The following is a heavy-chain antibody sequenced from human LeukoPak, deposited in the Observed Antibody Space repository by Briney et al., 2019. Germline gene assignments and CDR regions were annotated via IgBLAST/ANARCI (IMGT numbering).Heavy chain of an antibody. V-gene: IGHV3-23*01. CDR2: ISGSGGST. D-gene: IGHD6-19*01. J-gene: IGHJ1*01. CDR1: GFTFSSYA. CDR3: EKDSDGAIAGTWEYLHR. Sequence: GGSLRLSCAASGFTFSSYAMSWVRQAPGKGLEWVSAISGSGGSTYYADSVKGRFTISRDNSKNTVYLQMNSLRAEDTAVYYCEKDSDGAIAGTWEYLHRWGERTHVTVP.